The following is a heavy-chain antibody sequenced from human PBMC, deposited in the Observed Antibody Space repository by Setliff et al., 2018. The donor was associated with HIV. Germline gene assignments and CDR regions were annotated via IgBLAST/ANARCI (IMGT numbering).Heavy chain of an antibody. CDR3: ARGGASSKYLDP. V-gene: IGHV4-59*01. CDR2: ISDSGTT. J-gene: IGHJ5*02. CDR1: GGSISPYY. Sequence: PSETLSLTCTVSGGSISPYYWSWIRQPPGKGLEWIAWISDSGTTNYNPSLKSRVTMSVDTSKNQFSLSLNSVTGADTAVYYCARGGASSKYLDPWGQGTLVTVSS. D-gene: IGHD2-15*01.